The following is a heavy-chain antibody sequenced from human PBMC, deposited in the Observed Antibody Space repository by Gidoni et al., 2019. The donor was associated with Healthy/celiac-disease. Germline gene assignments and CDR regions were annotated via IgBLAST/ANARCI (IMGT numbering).Heavy chain of an antibody. V-gene: IGHV4-34*01. CDR2: INHSGST. CDR1: GGSFSGYY. Sequence: QVQLQQWGAGLLKPSETLSLTCAVYGGSFSGYYLSWIRQPPGKGLEWIGEINHSGSTNYNPSLKSRVTISVDTSKNQFSLKLSSVTAADTAVYYCARAWGRGYGYTFGYFDYWGQGTLVTVSS. CDR3: ARAWGRGYGYTFGYFDY. D-gene: IGHD5-12*01. J-gene: IGHJ4*02.